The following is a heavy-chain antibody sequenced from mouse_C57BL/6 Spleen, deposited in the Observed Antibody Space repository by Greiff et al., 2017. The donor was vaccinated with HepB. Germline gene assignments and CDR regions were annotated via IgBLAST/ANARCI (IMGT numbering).Heavy chain of an antibody. J-gene: IGHJ4*01. CDR2: ISSGGSYT. CDR1: GFTFSSYG. V-gene: IGHV5-6*02. CDR3: ARRDGAMDY. Sequence: EVMLVESGGDLVKPGGSLKLSCAASGFTFSSYGMSWVRQTPDKRLEWVATISSGGSYTYYPDSVKGRFTISRDNAKNTLYLQMSSLKSEDTAMYYCARRDGAMDYWGQGTSDTVAS.